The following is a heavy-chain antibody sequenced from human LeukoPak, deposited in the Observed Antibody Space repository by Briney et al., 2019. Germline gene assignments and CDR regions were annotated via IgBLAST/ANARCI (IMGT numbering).Heavy chain of an antibody. CDR1: GGTFSSYA. CDR2: IIPIFGTA. J-gene: IGHJ3*02. CDR3: ARDRYIVVVMGEAFDI. V-gene: IGHV1-69*05. Sequence: SVKVSCKASGGTFSSYAISWVPQAPGQGLEWMGRIIPIFGTANYAQKFQGRVTITTDESTSTAYMELSSLRSEDTAVYYCARDRYIVVVMGEAFDIWGQGTMVTVSS. D-gene: IGHD3-22*01.